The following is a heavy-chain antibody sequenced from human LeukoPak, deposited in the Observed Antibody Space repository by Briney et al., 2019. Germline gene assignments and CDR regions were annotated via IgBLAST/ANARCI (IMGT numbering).Heavy chain of an antibody. CDR1: GDSIRGFY. CDR3: AGRGSSSGTFDI. J-gene: IGHJ3*02. V-gene: IGHV4-59*08. CDR2: FYYSGDT. Sequence: SETLSLTCNVSGDSIRGFYWGWIRQPPGKGLEWIGYFYYSGDTNYNPALESRVTMSVDKSKNQISLNLASLTAADTALYYCAGRGSSSGTFDIWGPGTFVTVSS. D-gene: IGHD2-2*01.